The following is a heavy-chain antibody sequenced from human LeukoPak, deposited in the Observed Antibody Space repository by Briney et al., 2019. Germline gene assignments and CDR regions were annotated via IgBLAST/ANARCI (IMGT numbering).Heavy chain of an antibody. CDR1: GYTFTSYG. CDR3: ARDEDLTVTTVVYYFDY. CDR2: ISAYNGNT. V-gene: IGHV1-18*01. J-gene: IGHJ4*02. Sequence: GASVKVSCKASGYTFTSYGISWVRQAPGQGLEWMGWISAYNGNTNYAQKLQGRVTMTTDTSTSTAYMELRSLRSDDTAVYYCARDEDLTVTTVVYYFDYWGQGTLVTVSS. D-gene: IGHD4-11*01.